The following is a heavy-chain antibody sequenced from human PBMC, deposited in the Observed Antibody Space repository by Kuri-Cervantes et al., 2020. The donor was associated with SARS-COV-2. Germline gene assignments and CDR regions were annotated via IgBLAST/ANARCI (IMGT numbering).Heavy chain of an antibody. J-gene: IGHJ5*02. V-gene: IGHV1-18*01. Sequence: ASVKVSCKASGYTFTSYGISWVRQAPGQGLEWMGWISAYNGNTNYAQKFQGRVTMTRNTSISTAYMELSSLRSEDTAVYYCAREWELPTWGQGTLVTVSS. D-gene: IGHD1-26*01. CDR1: GYTFTSYG. CDR2: ISAYNGNT. CDR3: AREWELPT.